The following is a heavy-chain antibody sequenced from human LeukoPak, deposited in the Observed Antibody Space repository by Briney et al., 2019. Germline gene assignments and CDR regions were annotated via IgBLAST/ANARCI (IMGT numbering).Heavy chain of an antibody. CDR2: INPNSGGT. CDR3: ARMLSIVGATGFDY. D-gene: IGHD1-26*01. V-gene: IGHV1-2*02. CDR1: GYTFTGYY. J-gene: IGHJ4*02. Sequence: ASVKVSCKASGYTFTGYYMHWVRQAPGQGLEGMVWINPNSGGTNYAQKFQGRVTMTRDTSISTAYMELSRLRSDDTAVYYCARMLSIVGATGFDYWGQGTLVTVSS.